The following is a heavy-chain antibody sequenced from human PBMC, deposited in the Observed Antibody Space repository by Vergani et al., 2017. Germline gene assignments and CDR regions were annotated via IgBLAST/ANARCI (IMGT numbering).Heavy chain of an antibody. J-gene: IGHJ4*02. D-gene: IGHD5-12*01. V-gene: IGHV3-23*01. CDR2: VSGSSATP. CDR1: GFSFPGFA. CDR3: TKGSRGYTGYFFDY. Sequence: EVQLLESGGGLVQPGGSLRLSCKPSGFSFPGFALSWVRQAPGKGLEWVSSVSGSSATPYYADSVKGRFIISRDNSKNTLHLQMNSLRADDTAVYYCTKGSRGYTGYFFDYWGQGTLATVSS.